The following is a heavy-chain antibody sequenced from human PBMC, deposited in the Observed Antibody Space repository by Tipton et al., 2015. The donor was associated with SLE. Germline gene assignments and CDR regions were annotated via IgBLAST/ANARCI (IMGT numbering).Heavy chain of an antibody. Sequence: QLVQSGAEVKKPGASVKVSCKASGYTLTSYGISWVRQAPGQGLEWMGWISAYNGNTNYAQKLQGRVTMTRDTSTNTAYMELRSLRSDDTAIYYCARDNIPGSSSSGFWGQGTLVTVSS. V-gene: IGHV1-18*01. J-gene: IGHJ4*02. CDR3: ARDNIPGSSSSGF. CDR2: ISAYNGNT. CDR1: GYTLTSYG. D-gene: IGHD6-6*01.